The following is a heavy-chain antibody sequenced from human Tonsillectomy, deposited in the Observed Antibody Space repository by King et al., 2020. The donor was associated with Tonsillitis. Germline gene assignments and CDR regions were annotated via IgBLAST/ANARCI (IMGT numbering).Heavy chain of an antibody. CDR1: DGSISSSAYY. CDR3: VRQKEGTIYAS. CDR2: AYYSGST. Sequence: LQLQESGPGLVKPSETLSLTCTASDGSISSSAYYWVWIRQPPGKGLEWIGTAYYSGSTYLTPSLKSRVAFSVDTARSQLSLKVSSVTAADTAVYYCVRQKEGTIYASWGQGTLVTVSS. D-gene: IGHD1-7*01. V-gene: IGHV4-39*01. J-gene: IGHJ5*02.